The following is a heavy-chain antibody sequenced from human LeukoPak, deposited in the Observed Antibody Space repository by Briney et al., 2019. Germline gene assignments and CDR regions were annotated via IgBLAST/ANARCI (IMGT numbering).Heavy chain of an antibody. CDR2: MYYSGNT. Sequence: SETLSLTCTVSGGSISSSNYYWGWIRQPPGKGLEWIGSMYYSGNTYYNPSLKSRVTISVDTSKNQFSLKLRSVTAADTAVYYCARISSSNWYNERGAFDVWGQGTMVTVSS. J-gene: IGHJ3*01. V-gene: IGHV4-39*07. CDR1: GGSISSSNYY. D-gene: IGHD6-13*01. CDR3: ARISSSNWYNERGAFDV.